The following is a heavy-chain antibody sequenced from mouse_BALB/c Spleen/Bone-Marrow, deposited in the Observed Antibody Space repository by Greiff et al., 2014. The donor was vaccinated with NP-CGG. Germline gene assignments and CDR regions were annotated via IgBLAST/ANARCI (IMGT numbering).Heavy chain of an antibody. CDR1: GYSITSGYY. Sequence: ESGPGLVKPSQSLSLTCSVTGYSITSGYYWNWIRQFPGNKLEWMGYISYDGNNNYNPFLKNRISITRDTSKNHFFLKLDSVTTEDTATYYCAREDYGNYDYFDYWGQGTTLTVSS. CDR2: ISYDGNN. V-gene: IGHV3-6*02. CDR3: AREDYGNYDYFDY. D-gene: IGHD2-1*01. J-gene: IGHJ2*01.